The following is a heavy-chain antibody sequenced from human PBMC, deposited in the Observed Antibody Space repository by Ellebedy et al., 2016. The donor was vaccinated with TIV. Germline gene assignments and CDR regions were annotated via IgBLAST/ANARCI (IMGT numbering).Heavy chain of an antibody. J-gene: IGHJ1*01. V-gene: IGHV1-2*02. D-gene: IGHD3-9*01. CDR2: INPNGGDT. CDR1: GYTFTGYY. Sequence: ASVKVSCXASGYTFTGYYMHWVRQAPGQGLQWMGWINPNGGDTNYAQNFQGRVTMTRDTSISTAYMELSRLRSDDTAAYYCARGGPQYYGILTGPKYWGQGTLVTVSS. CDR3: ARGGPQYYGILTGPKY.